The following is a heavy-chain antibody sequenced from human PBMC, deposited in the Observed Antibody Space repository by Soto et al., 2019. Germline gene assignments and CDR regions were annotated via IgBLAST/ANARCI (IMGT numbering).Heavy chain of an antibody. V-gene: IGHV3-23*01. CDR2: ISGSGGST. CDR3: AKTGEYSSSSGPPLFDY. Sequence: EVQLLESGGGLVQPGGSLRLSCAASGFTFSSYAMSWVRQAPGKGLEWVSAISGSGGSTYYADSVKGRFTISRDNSKNTLYLQMNSLRAEDTAVYYCAKTGEYSSSSGPPLFDYWGQGTLVTVSS. CDR1: GFTFSSYA. J-gene: IGHJ4*02. D-gene: IGHD6-6*01.